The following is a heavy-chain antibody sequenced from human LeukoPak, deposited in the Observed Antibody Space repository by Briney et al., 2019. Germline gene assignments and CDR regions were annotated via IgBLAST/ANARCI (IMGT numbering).Heavy chain of an antibody. CDR2: MNPNSGNT. CDR1: GYTFTSYD. Sequence: ASVKVSCKASGYTFTSYDINGVRQATGQGLEWMGWMNPNSGNTGYAQKFQGRVTMTRNTSISTSYMELSSLRSEDTAVYYCARSYNWNYVPYHYYYMDVWGKGTTVTVSS. J-gene: IGHJ6*03. V-gene: IGHV1-8*01. D-gene: IGHD1-7*01. CDR3: ARSYNWNYVPYHYYYMDV.